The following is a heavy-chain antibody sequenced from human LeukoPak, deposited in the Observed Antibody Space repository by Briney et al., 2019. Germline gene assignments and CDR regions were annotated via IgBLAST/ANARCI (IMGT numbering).Heavy chain of an antibody. D-gene: IGHD2-21*02. CDR2: INPDGGGA. J-gene: IGHJ4*02. CDR3: ARAVVVSAADY. Sequence: GGSLRLSCAASGFTFSSYWMHWVRQAPGKGLVWVARINPDGGGATYADSVKGRFTISRDNAKNTLYLQMNSLRAEDTAVYYCARAVVVSAADYWGQGTLVTVSS. CDR1: GFTFSSYW. V-gene: IGHV3-74*01.